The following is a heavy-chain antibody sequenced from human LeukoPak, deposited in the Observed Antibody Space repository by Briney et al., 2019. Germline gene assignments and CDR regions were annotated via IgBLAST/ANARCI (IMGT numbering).Heavy chain of an antibody. J-gene: IGHJ5*02. CDR1: GDSISSGGYS. D-gene: IGHD6-13*01. V-gene: IGHV4-30-4*07. CDR2: IHDSGST. CDR3: ARVVAAAGNNWFDP. Sequence: SETLSLTCVVSGDSISSGGYSWSWIRQTPGKGLEWIAYIHDSGSTYNNPSLKSRLSISIDTSKNQFSLRLNSVSAADTAVYYCARVVAAAGNNWFDPWGQGTLVTVSS.